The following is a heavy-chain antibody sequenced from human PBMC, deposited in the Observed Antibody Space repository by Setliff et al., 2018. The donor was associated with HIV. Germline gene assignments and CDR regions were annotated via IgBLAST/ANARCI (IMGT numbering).Heavy chain of an antibody. CDR2: IYYSGST. Sequence: PSETLSLTCTVSGGSISSYYWSWIRQPPGKGLEWVGHIYYSGSTDYNPSLKSRVTISVDTSKNQFSLKLTSVTAADTAVYYCASLVGGAVAGPYWGQGTLVTVSS. CDR1: GGSISSYY. J-gene: IGHJ4*02. CDR3: ASLVGGAVAGPY. D-gene: IGHD6-19*01. V-gene: IGHV4-59*12.